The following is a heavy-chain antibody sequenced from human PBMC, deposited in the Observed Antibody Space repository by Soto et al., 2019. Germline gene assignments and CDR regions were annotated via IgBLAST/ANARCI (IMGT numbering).Heavy chain of an antibody. CDR1: GGSISSGGYS. V-gene: IGHV4-30-2*01. CDR2: IYHSGST. CDR3: ARHCSSTSCYPPYGWFDP. D-gene: IGHD2-2*01. J-gene: IGHJ5*02. Sequence: QLQLQESGSGLVKPSQTLSLTCAVSGGSISSGGYSWSWIRQPPGKGLEWIGYIYHSGSTYYNPSLKSRVTISVDRSKNQFSLKLSSVTAAGTAVYYCARHCSSTSCYPPYGWFDPWGQGTLVTVSS.